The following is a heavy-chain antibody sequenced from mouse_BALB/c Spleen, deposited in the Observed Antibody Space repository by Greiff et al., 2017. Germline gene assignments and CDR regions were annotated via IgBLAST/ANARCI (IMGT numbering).Heavy chain of an antibody. D-gene: IGHD1-2*01. J-gene: IGHJ2*01. Sequence: DVHLVESGGGLVQPGGSRKLSCAASGFTFSSFGMHWVRQAPEKGLEWVAYISSGSSTIYYADTVKGRFTISRDNPKNTLFLQMTSLRSEDTAMYYCASHYYGSFDYWGQGTTLTVSS. CDR1: GFTFSSFG. CDR2: ISSGSSTI. CDR3: ASHYYGSFDY. V-gene: IGHV5-17*02.